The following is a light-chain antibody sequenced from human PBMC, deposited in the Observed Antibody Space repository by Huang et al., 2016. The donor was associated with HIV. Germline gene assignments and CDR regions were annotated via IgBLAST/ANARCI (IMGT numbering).Light chain of an antibody. CDR1: RHIYSY. J-gene: IGKJ3*01. CDR2: DAA. CDR3: QQYDSPPRT. V-gene: IGKV1-33*01. Sequence: DIQMTQSPSSLSASIGDRVTITCRASRHIYSYLNWYQHRPGKAPKILSYDAANLEVGFPSRFSGSGSGRNFTLIISSLQPEDFATYYCQQYDSPPRTFGPGTKV.